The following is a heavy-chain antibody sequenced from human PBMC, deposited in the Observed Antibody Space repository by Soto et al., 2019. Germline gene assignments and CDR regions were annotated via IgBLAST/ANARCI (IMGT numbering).Heavy chain of an antibody. CDR3: ARDVRSRRCDL. CDR2: IWYDGSNK. Sequence: QVLLVESGGGVVQPGRSLRLSCAASGFTFRNYGMHWVRQAPGKGLEWLAVIWYDGSNKYYADSVKGRFTISRDNSKNTLYLEMNSLRDEDTAVYYCARDVRSRRCDLWGQGTLVIVSS. J-gene: IGHJ5*02. D-gene: IGHD3-10*02. V-gene: IGHV3-33*01. CDR1: GFTFRNYG.